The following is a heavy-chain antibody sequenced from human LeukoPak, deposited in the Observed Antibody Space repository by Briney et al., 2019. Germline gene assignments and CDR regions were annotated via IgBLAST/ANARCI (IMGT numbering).Heavy chain of an antibody. CDR1: GYSISSGYY. CDR2: IYNSGST. V-gene: IGHV4-38-2*02. Sequence: PSETLPLTCTVSGYSISSGYYWGWIRQPPGKGLEWIGNIYNSGSTYYNPSLESRVTISVDTSKNQFSLKLSSVTAADTAVYYCARWAVVTANYFDYWGQGTLVTVSS. CDR3: ARWAVVTANYFDY. J-gene: IGHJ4*02. D-gene: IGHD2-15*01.